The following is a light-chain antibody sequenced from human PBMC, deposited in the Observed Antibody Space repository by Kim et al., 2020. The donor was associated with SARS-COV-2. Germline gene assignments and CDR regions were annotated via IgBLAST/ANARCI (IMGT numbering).Light chain of an antibody. CDR3: QQHGNSPRT. Sequence: EIVLTQSPGTLSLSPGERATLSCRASQSGSSTYLAWYQQKPGQAPRLLIYGASSRATGVPDRFSGSGSGADFTLTISRLEPEDFAVYYCQQHGNSPRTFGQGTKVDIK. J-gene: IGKJ1*01. CDR1: QSGSSTY. V-gene: IGKV3-20*01. CDR2: GAS.